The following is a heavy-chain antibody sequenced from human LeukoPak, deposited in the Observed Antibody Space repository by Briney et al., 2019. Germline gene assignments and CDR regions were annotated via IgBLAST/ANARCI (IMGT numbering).Heavy chain of an antibody. Sequence: AVSLRLSCAASGFTFSSYAMSWVRQGPGKGLEWVSAISASGGSPYYADSVKGRFTISRDISKNTLYLQMNSLRAEDTVLYYCAKDLGTMIVGYFHHWGQGTLVTVSS. J-gene: IGHJ1*01. V-gene: IGHV3-23*01. CDR1: GFTFSSYA. CDR3: AKDLGTMIVGYFHH. D-gene: IGHD3-22*01. CDR2: ISASGGSP.